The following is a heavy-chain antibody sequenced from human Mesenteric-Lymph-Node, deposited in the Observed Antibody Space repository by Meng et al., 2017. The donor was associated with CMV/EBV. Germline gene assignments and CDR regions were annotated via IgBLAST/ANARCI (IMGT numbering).Heavy chain of an antibody. D-gene: IGHD2-2*01. CDR1: GGTFSSYA. CDR2: INPNSGGT. CDR3: ARGRGCSDTTCYDDVLNI. V-gene: IGHV1-2*02. Sequence: ASVKVSCKASGGTFSSYAISWVRQAPGQGLEWMGWINPNSGGTIYAQKFQGRVTMTRDTSISTAYMELSRLSSDDTAVYYCARGRGCSDTTCYDDVLNIWGQGTMVTVSS. J-gene: IGHJ3*02.